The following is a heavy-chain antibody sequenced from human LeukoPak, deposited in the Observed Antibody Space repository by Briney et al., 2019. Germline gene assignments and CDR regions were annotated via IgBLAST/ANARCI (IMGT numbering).Heavy chain of an antibody. CDR1: GFTFSHYS. J-gene: IGHJ5*02. CDR2: ISSSSYI. V-gene: IGHV3-21*01. CDR3: ARGGKWAPRDRFDP. Sequence: GGSLRLSCAASGFTFSHYSMNLLRQAPGKGLEWVSSISSSSYIYYAGSVKGRFTTSRDNSKNSLYLQMNSLRAEDTAVYYCARGGKWAPRDRFDPWGQGTLVTVSS. D-gene: IGHD1-1*01.